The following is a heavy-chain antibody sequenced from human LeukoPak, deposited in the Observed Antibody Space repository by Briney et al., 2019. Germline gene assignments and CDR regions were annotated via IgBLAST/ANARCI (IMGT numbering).Heavy chain of an antibody. CDR2: ITTSDGNT. V-gene: IGHV3-23*01. CDR3: AKDGGLWVSAHWGDS. J-gene: IGHJ4*02. CDR1: GFTFSSYT. D-gene: IGHD7-27*01. Sequence: GGSLRLSGAASGFTFSSYTMSWVRQAPGKGLEWVSTITTSDGNTYYADSVKGRFTVSRDNSKNTLFLQMNSLRAEDTAVYYCAKDGGLWVSAHWGDSWGRGTLVTVSS.